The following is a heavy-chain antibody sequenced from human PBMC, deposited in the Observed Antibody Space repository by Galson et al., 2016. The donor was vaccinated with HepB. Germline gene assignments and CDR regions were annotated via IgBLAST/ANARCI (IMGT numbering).Heavy chain of an antibody. CDR3: AKAALVGPTYPLEF. J-gene: IGHJ4*02. Sequence: SLRLSCAAPGFIFSNYAVLWVRQAPGKGPGWVAVISEDGSSKHYIASVEGRFTVSRDNSKNTFYLQMNSLRAEDRAVYYCAKAALVGPTYPLEFWGPGTLVTVSS. D-gene: IGHD1-26*01. CDR2: ISEDGSSK. CDR1: GFIFSNYA. V-gene: IGHV3-30*04.